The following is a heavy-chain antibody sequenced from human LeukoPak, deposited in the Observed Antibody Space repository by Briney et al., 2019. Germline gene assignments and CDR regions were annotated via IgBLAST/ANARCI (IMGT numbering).Heavy chain of an antibody. D-gene: IGHD3-22*01. CDR2: ISSSSSYT. Sequence: GGSLRLSCAASGLTFSDYYMSWIRQAPGQGLEWVSYISSSSSYTNYADSVKGRFTISRDNAKNSLYLQMNSLGAEDTAVYYCVRVDYYDSSGYSTYYFDYWGQGTLVTVSS. V-gene: IGHV3-11*06. CDR3: VRVDYYDSSGYSTYYFDY. CDR1: GLTFSDYY. J-gene: IGHJ4*02.